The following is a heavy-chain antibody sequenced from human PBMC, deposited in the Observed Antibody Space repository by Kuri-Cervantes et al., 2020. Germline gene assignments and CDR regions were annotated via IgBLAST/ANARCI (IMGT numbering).Heavy chain of an antibody. D-gene: IGHD4-17*01. J-gene: IGHJ2*01. CDR2: ISYDGSNK. CDR3: AKDGSTVTTHWYFDL. V-gene: IGHV3-30*18. Sequence: GGSLRLSCAASGFTFSSYGMHWVRQAPGKGLEWVAVISYDGSNKYYADSVKGRFTISRDNSKNTLYLQVNSLRAEDTAVYYCAKDGSTVTTHWYFDLWGRGTLVTVSS. CDR1: GFTFSSYG.